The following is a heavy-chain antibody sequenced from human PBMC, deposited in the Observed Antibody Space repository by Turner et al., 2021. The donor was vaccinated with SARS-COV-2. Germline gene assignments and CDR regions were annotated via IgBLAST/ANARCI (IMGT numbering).Heavy chain of an antibody. CDR2: FDPEDGER. Sequence: VQLLASGAEVKKPGASVKVSCKISGYTLTELSMYWVRQAPGKGLEWVGGFDPEDGERIYAQNFRGRVTMTADTSTDTAYMELSSLSSEDAAVYFCSTGYQLRVNWFDPWGQGTLVTVSS. J-gene: IGHJ5*02. D-gene: IGHD2-2*01. CDR1: GYTLTELS. CDR3: STGYQLRVNWFDP. V-gene: IGHV1-24*01.